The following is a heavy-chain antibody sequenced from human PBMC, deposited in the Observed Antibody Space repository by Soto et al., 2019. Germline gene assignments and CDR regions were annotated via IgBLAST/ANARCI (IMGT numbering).Heavy chain of an antibody. V-gene: IGHV4-39*07. CDR2: IYYSGST. Sequence: SETLSLTCTVSGGSISSSSYYWGWIRQPPGKGLEWIGSIYYSGSTYYNPSLKSRVTISADKSISTAYLQWSSLKASDSAMYYCARQARYSSSWPDWGQGTLVTVSS. J-gene: IGHJ4*02. CDR1: GGSISSSSYY. D-gene: IGHD6-13*01. CDR3: ARQARYSSSWPD.